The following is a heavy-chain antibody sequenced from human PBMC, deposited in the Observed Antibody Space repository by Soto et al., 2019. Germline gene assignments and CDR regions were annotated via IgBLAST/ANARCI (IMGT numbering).Heavy chain of an antibody. Sequence: QVQLAQSGAEVKRPGASVRLSCKASGNSFTLYSMHWVRQVPGQGLEWMGMIHPSGSRTSYAQLFRGRVTMTVDTSTDTVFMDLSSQTFEDTAKYYGARGSFSNNFDSWGQGTLITVSS. D-gene: IGHD1-26*01. CDR3: ARGSFSNNFDS. CDR2: IHPSGSRT. V-gene: IGHV1-46*01. J-gene: IGHJ4*02. CDR1: GNSFTLYS.